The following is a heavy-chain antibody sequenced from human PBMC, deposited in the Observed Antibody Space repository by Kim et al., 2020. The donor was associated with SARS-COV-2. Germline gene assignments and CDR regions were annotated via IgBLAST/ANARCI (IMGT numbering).Heavy chain of an antibody. CDR3: ASTSC. V-gene: IGHV3-74*01. Sequence: NSDGSSTSYAGSVKGRFTISRDNAKNTLYLQMNSLRAEDTAVYYCASTSCWGQGTLVTVSS. CDR2: NSDGSST. J-gene: IGHJ4*02.